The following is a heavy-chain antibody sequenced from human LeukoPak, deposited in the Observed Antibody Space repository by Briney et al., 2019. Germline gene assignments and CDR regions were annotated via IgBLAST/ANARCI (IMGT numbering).Heavy chain of an antibody. D-gene: IGHD1-26*01. CDR2: INPSGGST. V-gene: IGHV1-46*01. Sequence: ASVKVSCKASGYTFTSNYMHWVRQAPGQGLEWMGIINPSGGSTSYAQKFQGRVTMTTDTSTSTVYMELSSLRSEDTAMFYCARDDGGNYLGYSDCWGQGTLVTVSS. CDR1: GYTFTSNY. CDR3: ARDDGGNYLGYSDC. J-gene: IGHJ4*02.